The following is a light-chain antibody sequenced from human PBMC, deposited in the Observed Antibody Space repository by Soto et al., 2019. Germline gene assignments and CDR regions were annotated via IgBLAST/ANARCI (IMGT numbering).Light chain of an antibody. CDR1: QSISSW. V-gene: IGKV1-5*03. CDR3: QQYDSFSYT. Sequence: DIQMTQSPSTLSASVGDRVTITCRASQSISSWLAWYQQKPRKAPKLLIYKASSLESGVPSRFSGSGSGTEFTLTISSLQPDDFATYYCQQYDSFSYTLGQGTKLEIK. CDR2: KAS. J-gene: IGKJ2*01.